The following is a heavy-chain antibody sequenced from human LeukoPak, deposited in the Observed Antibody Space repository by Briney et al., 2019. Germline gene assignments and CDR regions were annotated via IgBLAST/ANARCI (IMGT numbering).Heavy chain of an antibody. D-gene: IGHD3-9*01. J-gene: IGHJ4*02. Sequence: GGSLRLSCAASGFTFSSYAMSWVRQAPGKGLEWVSNIDSGGRTYFGDSVKGRFTISRDDSKNTLYLQMSSLRGEDTAVYYCAKTVVGAGWNYFDYWGQGTLVTVSS. CDR1: GFTFSSYA. CDR2: IDSGGRT. V-gene: IGHV3-23*01. CDR3: AKTVVGAGWNYFDY.